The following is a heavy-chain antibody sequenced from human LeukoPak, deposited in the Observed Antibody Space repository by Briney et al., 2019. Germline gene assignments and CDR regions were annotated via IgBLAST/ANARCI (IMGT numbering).Heavy chain of an antibody. D-gene: IGHD6-19*01. J-gene: IGHJ4*02. CDR3: AREAFGSGWTLFDY. CDR1: GGSIGSGSYY. CDR2: TYTSGST. V-gene: IGHV4-61*02. Sequence: PSETLSLTCTVSGGSIGSGSYYWSWIRQPAGRGLEWIGRTYTSGSTNYNPSLKSRVTISVDTSKNQSSLKLSSVTAADTAVYSCAREAFGSGWTLFDYWGQGTLVTVSS.